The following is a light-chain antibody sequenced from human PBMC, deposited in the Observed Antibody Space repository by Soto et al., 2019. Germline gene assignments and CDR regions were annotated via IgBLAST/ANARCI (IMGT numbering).Light chain of an antibody. CDR2: DTS. Sequence: QAVVTQESSLTVSPGGTVTLTCDSSIDTVTTSHWPYWFQQKPGQAPKTLNYDTSNRHSWTPARFSGSILGGKAALILSGAQPEDEAEYYCLLSYNGAPAVFGGGTQLTVL. CDR3: LLSYNGAPAV. V-gene: IGLV7-46*01. CDR1: IDTVTTSHW. J-gene: IGLJ7*01.